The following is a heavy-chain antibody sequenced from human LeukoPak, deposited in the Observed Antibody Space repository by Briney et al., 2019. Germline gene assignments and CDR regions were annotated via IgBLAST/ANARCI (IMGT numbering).Heavy chain of an antibody. CDR1: GGSVSSGSYY. Sequence: PSETLSLTCTVSGGSVSSGSYYWSWIRQPPGKGLEWIGYIYYSGCTNYNPSLKSRVTISVDTSKNQFSLKLSSVTAADTAVYYCARVLELEYYFDYWGQGTLVTVSS. CDR3: ARVLELEYYFDY. D-gene: IGHD1-7*01. J-gene: IGHJ4*02. CDR2: IYYSGCT. V-gene: IGHV4-61*01.